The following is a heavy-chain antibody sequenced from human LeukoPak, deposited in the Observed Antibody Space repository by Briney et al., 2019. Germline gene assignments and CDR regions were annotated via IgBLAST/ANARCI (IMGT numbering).Heavy chain of an antibody. CDR2: IFYGGTT. Sequence: PSQTLSLTCAVSGGSISQTNDGTWCRQPPGKGLDWIGYIFYGGTTSYNTSLKSRVSLSVDTSKNQFSLKLNSVTAADTAVYYCARVGGVPLGAFDIWAQGTMVTVSS. J-gene: IGHJ3*02. CDR3: ARVGGVPLGAFDI. V-gene: IGHV4-59*01. D-gene: IGHD3-16*01. CDR1: GGSISQTND.